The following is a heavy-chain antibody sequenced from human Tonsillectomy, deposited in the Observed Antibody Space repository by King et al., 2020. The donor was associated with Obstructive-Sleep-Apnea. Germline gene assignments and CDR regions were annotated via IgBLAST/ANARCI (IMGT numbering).Heavy chain of an antibody. D-gene: IGHD1-26*01. CDR3: ARGGGTYWYFDL. CDR1: GGSISSYNW. V-gene: IGHV4-4*02. CDR2: IYHSGST. Sequence: QLQESGPGLMKPSGTLSLTCAVSGGSISSYNWWSWVRQPPGKGLEWIGEIYHSGSTKYNPSLTSRVTISVDKPKNQFSLKLSSVTAADTAVYYCARGGGTYWYFDLWGRGTLVTVSS. J-gene: IGHJ2*01.